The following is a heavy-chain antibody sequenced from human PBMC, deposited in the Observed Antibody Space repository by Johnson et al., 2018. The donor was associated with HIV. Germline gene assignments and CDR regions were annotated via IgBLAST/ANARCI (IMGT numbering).Heavy chain of an antibody. J-gene: IGHJ3*02. CDR2: INWNSGSI. Sequence: VQLVESGGGLAQPGGALRLSCAASGFTFSSYAMSWVRQAPGKGLEWVSGINWNSGSIGYADSVKGRFTISRDNAKNSLYLQMNSLRAEDTALYYCARPIARGASDIWGQGTMVTVSS. CDR3: ARPIARGASDI. D-gene: IGHD3-10*01. CDR1: GFTFSSYA. V-gene: IGHV3-20*04.